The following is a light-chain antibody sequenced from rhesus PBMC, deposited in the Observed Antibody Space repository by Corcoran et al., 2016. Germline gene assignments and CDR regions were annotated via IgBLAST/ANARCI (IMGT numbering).Light chain of an antibody. Sequence: DIQMTQSPSSLSASVGDTVTITCRASQGISSWLAWYQQKPGKAPKLLIYKASSLQSGVPSRVSGSGSETDFTLTISSLQSEDFATYYYQQYSSRITFGGGTKVELK. J-gene: IGKJ4*01. CDR3: QQYSSRIT. CDR1: QGISSW. CDR2: KAS. V-gene: IGKV1-22*01.